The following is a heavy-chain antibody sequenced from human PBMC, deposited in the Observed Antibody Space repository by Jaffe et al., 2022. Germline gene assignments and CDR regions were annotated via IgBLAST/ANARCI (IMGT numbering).Heavy chain of an antibody. D-gene: IGHD4-17*01. CDR2: ISGSGGST. Sequence: EVQLLESGGGLVQPGGSLRLSCAASGFTFSSYAMSWVRQAPGKGLEWVSAISGSGGSTYYADSVKGRFTISRDNSKNTLYLQMNSLRAEDTAVYYCAKAPSGGYGDYVNFDYWGQGTLVTVSS. CDR1: GFTFSSYA. V-gene: IGHV3-23*01. J-gene: IGHJ4*02. CDR3: AKAPSGGYGDYVNFDY.